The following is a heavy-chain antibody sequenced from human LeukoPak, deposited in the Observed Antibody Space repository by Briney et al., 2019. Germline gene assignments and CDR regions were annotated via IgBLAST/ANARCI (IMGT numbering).Heavy chain of an antibody. CDR3: AKHLGIAVADYFDY. Sequence: GGSLRLSCAASGFTFNSYAMTWVRQAPGKGLEWVSHVSGSVGITYYADSVKGRFTISRDNSKNTLYLQMNSLRAEDTAVYYCAKHLGIAVADYFDYWGQGTLVTVSS. D-gene: IGHD6-19*01. CDR1: GFTFNSYA. CDR2: VSGSVGIT. V-gene: IGHV3-23*01. J-gene: IGHJ4*02.